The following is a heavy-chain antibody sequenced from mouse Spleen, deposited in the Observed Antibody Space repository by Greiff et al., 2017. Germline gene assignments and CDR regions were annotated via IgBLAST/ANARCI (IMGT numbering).Heavy chain of an antibody. CDR2: IWSGGST. V-gene: IGHV2-2*01. Sequence: QVQLQQSGPGLVQPSQSLSITCTVSGFSLTSYGVHWVRQSPGKGLEWLGVIWSGGSTDYNAAFISRLSISKDNSKSQVFFKMNSLQADDTAIYYGASHYYDGSYYAMDYWGQGTSVTVSS. CDR1: GFSLTSYG. CDR3: ASHYYDGSYYAMDY. J-gene: IGHJ4*01. D-gene: IGHD1-1*01.